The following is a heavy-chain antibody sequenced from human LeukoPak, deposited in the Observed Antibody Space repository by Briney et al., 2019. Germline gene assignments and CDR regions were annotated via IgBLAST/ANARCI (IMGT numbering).Heavy chain of an antibody. J-gene: IGHJ4*02. Sequence: SETLSLTCTVSGGSISSSSYYWGWIRQPPGKGLEWIVSIYYSGSAYYNPSLKSRVTISVDTSKNQFSLKLSSVTAADTAVYYCASGVSYYYDSSGYYPFDYWGQGTLVTVSS. D-gene: IGHD3-22*01. CDR2: IYYSGSA. V-gene: IGHV4-39*01. CDR1: GGSISSSSYY. CDR3: ASGVSYYYDSSGYYPFDY.